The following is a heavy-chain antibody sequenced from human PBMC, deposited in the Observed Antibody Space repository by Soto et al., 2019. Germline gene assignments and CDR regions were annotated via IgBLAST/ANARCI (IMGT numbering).Heavy chain of an antibody. CDR2: ISHDGSNK. CDR1: GFTFSSYA. CDR3: ATHPGPDAFDI. Sequence: GGSLRLSCAASGFTFSSYAMHWVRQAPGKGLEWVAVISHDGSNKDYADSVKGRFTISRDNSKNTLYLQMNSLRAEDTAVYYWATHPGPDAFDIWGQGTMVTVSS. V-gene: IGHV3-30*03. J-gene: IGHJ3*02.